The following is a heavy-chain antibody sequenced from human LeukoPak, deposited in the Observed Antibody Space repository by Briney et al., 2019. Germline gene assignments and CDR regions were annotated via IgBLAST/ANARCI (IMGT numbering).Heavy chain of an antibody. CDR3: ASILYYGSGSYDS. D-gene: IGHD3-10*01. V-gene: IGHV4-61*02. Sequence: SETLSLTCTVSGGSISSGSYYWSWIRQPAGKGLEWIGRIYTGGSTNYNPSLKSRVTISVDTSKNQFSLKLSSVTAADTAVYYCASILYYGSGSYDSWGQGTLVTVSS. CDR1: GGSISSGSYY. J-gene: IGHJ4*02. CDR2: IYTGGST.